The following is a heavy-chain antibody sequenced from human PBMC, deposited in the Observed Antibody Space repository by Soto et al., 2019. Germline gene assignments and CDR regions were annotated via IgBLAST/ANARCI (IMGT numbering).Heavy chain of an antibody. CDR1: GLTLSNYW. J-gene: IGHJ5*02. Sequence: EVQLVESGGGPVQAGGSLRLSCAASGLTLSNYWMQWVRQGPGKGLVWVAHINSDGITTKYAESVKGRFTISRDDAKNMLYLQMNSLRXXDTXXXXXXXXXGGSGARGDXLDXWGQGILXT. D-gene: IGHD2-15*01. CDR2: INSDGITT. CDR3: XXXXGGSGARGDXLDX. V-gene: IGHV3-74*03.